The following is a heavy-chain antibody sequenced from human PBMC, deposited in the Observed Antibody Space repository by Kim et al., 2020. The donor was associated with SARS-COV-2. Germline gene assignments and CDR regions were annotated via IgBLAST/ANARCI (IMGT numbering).Heavy chain of an antibody. D-gene: IGHD5-18*01. J-gene: IGHJ6*02. CDR3: ARDRDGYSYGSSGMDV. Sequence: FVEVRFTVSGDNSKNTGYLEMNSLRAEDTAVYYCARDRDGYSYGSSGMDVWGQGTTVTVSS. V-gene: IGHV3-30*07.